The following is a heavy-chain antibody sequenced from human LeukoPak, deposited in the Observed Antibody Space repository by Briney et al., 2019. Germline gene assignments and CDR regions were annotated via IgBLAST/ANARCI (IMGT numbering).Heavy chain of an antibody. J-gene: IGHJ6*03. CDR3: ARSSDDSYYYYMDV. CDR1: GFTFSSYG. D-gene: IGHD2-21*01. V-gene: IGHV3-33*01. CDR2: IWYDGSNK. Sequence: GGSLRLSCAASGFTFSSYGMHWVRQAPGKGLEWVAAIWYDGSNKYYADSVKGRFTISRDNSKNTLYLQMNSLRAEDTAVYYCARSSDDSYYYYMDVWGKGTTVTVSS.